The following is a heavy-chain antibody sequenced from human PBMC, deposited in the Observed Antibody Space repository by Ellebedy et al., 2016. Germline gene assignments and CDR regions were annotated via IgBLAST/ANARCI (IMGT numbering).Heavy chain of an antibody. D-gene: IGHD3-10*01. J-gene: IGHJ6*03. V-gene: IGHV3-30-3*01. Sequence: GESLKISXAASGFTFSSYAMHWVRQAPGKGLEWVAVISYDGSNKYYADSVKGRFTISRDNSKNTLYLQMNSLRAEDTAVYYCARGLMVRGDMGVWGKGTTVTVSS. CDR3: ARGLMVRGDMGV. CDR1: GFTFSSYA. CDR2: ISYDGSNK.